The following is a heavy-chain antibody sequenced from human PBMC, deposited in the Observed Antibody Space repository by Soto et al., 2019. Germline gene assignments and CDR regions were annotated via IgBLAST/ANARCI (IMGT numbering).Heavy chain of an antibody. Sequence: EVKLVQSGAEVKKPGASLRISCKGSGYTFNSYWINWVRQMPGKGLEWMGRIDPTDSYTNYNPSFQGHVTISADKSLSTAYLQWNSLRASDTATYYCARGGPQVVHNWVDPWGQGTLVTVSA. V-gene: IGHV5-10-1*01. CDR2: IDPTDSYT. CDR3: ARGGPQVVHNWVDP. J-gene: IGHJ5*02. CDR1: GYTFNSYW. D-gene: IGHD2-15*01.